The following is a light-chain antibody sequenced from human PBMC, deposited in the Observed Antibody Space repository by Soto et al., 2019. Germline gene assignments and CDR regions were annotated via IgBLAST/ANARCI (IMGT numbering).Light chain of an antibody. CDR1: EMNTIY. CDR2: AAT. J-gene: IGKJ5*01. CDR3: QQRYSTPMIT. Sequence: DFQMTQSPPSLSASVGDRVTITCRSSEMNTIYLNWYQQKSGKAPKLLIYAATILQSGVPSRFSGSGSGIDFTLTISSLQPEDAATYYCQQRYSTPMITFGQGTRLETK. V-gene: IGKV1-39*01.